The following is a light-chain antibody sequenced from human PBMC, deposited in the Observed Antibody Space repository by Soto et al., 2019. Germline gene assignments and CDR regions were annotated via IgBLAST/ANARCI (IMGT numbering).Light chain of an antibody. V-gene: IGKV3-11*01. Sequence: PGERATLSCRASQRVSSYLTWYQQKPGQAPRLLIYDASNRATGIPARFSGSGSGTDFTLTISSLEPEDFAVYYCQQRSNWPFTFGGGTKVEIK. CDR1: QRVSSY. J-gene: IGKJ4*01. CDR2: DAS. CDR3: QQRSNWPFT.